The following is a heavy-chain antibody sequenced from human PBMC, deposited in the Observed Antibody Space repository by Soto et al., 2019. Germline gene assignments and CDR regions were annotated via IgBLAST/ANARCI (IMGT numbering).Heavy chain of an antibody. CDR2: IYYSGST. CDR3: AREVAFYYDSSGYFNYFDY. J-gene: IGHJ4*02. CDR1: GGSISSGGYY. Sequence: QVQLQESGPGLVKPSQTLSLTCTVSGGSISSGGYYWSWIRQHPGKGLEWIGYIYYSGSTYYNPSLTSRVTISVDTSKNQFSLKLSSVTAADTAVYYCAREVAFYYDSSGYFNYFDYWGQGTLVTVSS. D-gene: IGHD3-22*01. V-gene: IGHV4-31*03.